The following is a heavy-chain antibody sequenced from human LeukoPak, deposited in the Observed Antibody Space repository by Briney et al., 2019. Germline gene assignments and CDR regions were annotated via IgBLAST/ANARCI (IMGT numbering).Heavy chain of an antibody. D-gene: IGHD3-9*01. CDR1: GFTFSDYY. CDR2: ISSSGSTI. Sequence: NSGGSLRLSCAASGFTFSDYYMSWIRQAPGKGLEWVSYISSSGSTIYYADSVKGRFTISRDNAKNSLYLQMNSLRAEDTAVYYCARMSGYTSGKFDYWGQGTLVTVSS. J-gene: IGHJ4*02. CDR3: ARMSGYTSGKFDY. V-gene: IGHV3-11*01.